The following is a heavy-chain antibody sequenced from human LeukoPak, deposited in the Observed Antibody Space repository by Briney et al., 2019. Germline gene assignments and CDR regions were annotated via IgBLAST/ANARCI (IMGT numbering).Heavy chain of an antibody. D-gene: IGHD2-15*01. V-gene: IGHV3-49*04. CDR3: TRATYCSGGSCYRGYFDY. Sequence: PGGSLRLSCAASGFTFSSYLMSWVRQAPGKGLESVGFIRSKAYGGTTEYAASVKGRFTISRDDSKSIAYLQMNSLKTEDTAVYYCTRATYCSGGSCYRGYFDYWGQGTMVTVSS. CDR2: IRSKAYGGTT. CDR1: GFTFSSYL. J-gene: IGHJ4*02.